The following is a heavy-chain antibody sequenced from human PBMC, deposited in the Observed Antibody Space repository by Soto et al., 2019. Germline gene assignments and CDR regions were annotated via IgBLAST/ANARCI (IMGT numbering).Heavy chain of an antibody. CDR1: GFTFSSYA. V-gene: IGHV3-23*01. J-gene: IGHJ3*02. D-gene: IGHD5-12*01. Sequence: PGGSLRLSCAASGFTFSSYAMSWGRQAQGKGLERVSAISGRGGSTYYADSVKRRFTISRDNSKITLYLQMNSLRVVDTAIYFCAKHGRSGYALHAFDIRGQGTMVAVSS. CDR2: ISGRGGST. CDR3: AKHGRSGYALHAFDI.